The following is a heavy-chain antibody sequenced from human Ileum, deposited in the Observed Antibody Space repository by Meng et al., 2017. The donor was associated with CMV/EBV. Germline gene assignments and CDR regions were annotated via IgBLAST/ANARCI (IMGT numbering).Heavy chain of an antibody. D-gene: IGHD1-7*01. Sequence: ASVKVSCKASGYTFTGYYIHWVRQAPGQGLEWMGWINSNSGDTKYAQKFQGRVTMTRDTSISTAYMELSSLRSDDTAVYYCARERELQGQVDYFQYWGQGTLVNGAS. CDR1: GYTFTGYY. CDR2: INSNSGDT. J-gene: IGHJ1*01. V-gene: IGHV1-2*02. CDR3: ARERELQGQVDYFQY.